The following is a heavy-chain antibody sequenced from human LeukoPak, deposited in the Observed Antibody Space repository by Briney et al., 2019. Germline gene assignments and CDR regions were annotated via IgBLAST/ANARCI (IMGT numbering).Heavy chain of an antibody. Sequence: ASERVSCKVSGYSLSGLSKYWVRQAPGQGLEWMGGFDLDGGETVYAQKFEGRVTMTEDTSTDTVYMELSSLRSVDTAVYFCAMGDPYQLLEEWGQGTLVTVSS. CDR3: AMGDPYQLLEE. D-gene: IGHD2-2*01. V-gene: IGHV1-24*01. J-gene: IGHJ4*02. CDR2: FDLDGGET. CDR1: GYSLSGLS.